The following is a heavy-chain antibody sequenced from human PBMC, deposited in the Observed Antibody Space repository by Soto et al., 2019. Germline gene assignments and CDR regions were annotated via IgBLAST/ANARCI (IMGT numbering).Heavy chain of an antibody. V-gene: IGHV3-21*01. D-gene: IGHD1-26*01. CDR2: ISSSSSYI. Sequence: EVQLVESGGGLVKPGGSLRLSCAASGFTFSSYSMNWVRQAPGKGLEWVSSISSSSSYIYYADSVKGRFTISRDNAKNSLYLQMNSLRAEDTAVYYCARDDLYSGSIPDAFDIWGQGTMVTVSS. CDR3: ARDDLYSGSIPDAFDI. CDR1: GFTFSSYS. J-gene: IGHJ3*02.